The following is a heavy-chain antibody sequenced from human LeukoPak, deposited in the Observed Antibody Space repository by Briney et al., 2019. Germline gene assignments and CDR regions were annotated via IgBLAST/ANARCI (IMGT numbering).Heavy chain of an antibody. V-gene: IGHV4-38-2*02. D-gene: IGHD2/OR15-2a*01. Sequence: SETLSLTCSVSGYSISSGYFWAWIRQPTGKGLESVGAFYHSGNTYYTPSLKNRVTVSVDTSMNQFSLKQSSVTAADTAVYYCARTPHSSNSYFDYWGQGFLVTVSS. CDR1: GYSISSGYF. CDR3: ARTPHSSNSYFDY. CDR2: FYHSGNT. J-gene: IGHJ4*02.